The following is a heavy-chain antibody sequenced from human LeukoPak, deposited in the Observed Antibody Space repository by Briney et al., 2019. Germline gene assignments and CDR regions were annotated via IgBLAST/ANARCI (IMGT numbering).Heavy chain of an antibody. CDR1: GGSISSGSYY. V-gene: IGHV4-61*02. Sequence: SQTLSLTCTVSGGSISSGSYYWSWIRQPAGRGLEWIGRIYTSGSTNYNPSLKSRVTISVDTSKNQFSLKLSSVTAADTAVYYCARAAFDIWGQGTMVTVSP. CDR2: IYTSGST. CDR3: ARAAFDI. J-gene: IGHJ3*02.